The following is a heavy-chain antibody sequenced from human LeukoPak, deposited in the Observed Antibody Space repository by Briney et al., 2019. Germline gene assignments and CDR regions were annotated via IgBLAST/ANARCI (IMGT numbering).Heavy chain of an antibody. D-gene: IGHD3-10*01. CDR3: AKDGGYGSGSYYPDY. V-gene: IGHV3-23*01. CDR1: GFTFSSYA. CDR2: ISGGAGGA. J-gene: IGHJ4*02. Sequence: GGSLRLSCAASGFTFSSYAMNWVRQAPGKGLEWVSSISGGAGGAAYADSVKGRFTMSRDNSKNTLYLQMNSLRAEDTAVYYCAKDGGYGSGSYYPDYWGQGTLVTVSS.